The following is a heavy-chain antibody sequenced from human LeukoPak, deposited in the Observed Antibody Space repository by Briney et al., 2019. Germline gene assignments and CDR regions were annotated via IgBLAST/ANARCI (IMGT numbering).Heavy chain of an antibody. D-gene: IGHD6-19*01. V-gene: IGHV3-53*01. Sequence: GGSLRLSCAASGFSVNTNYMSWVRQAPGKGLEWVSVMYSGGNTYYAGSVKGRFTISRDDSKNMLYLQMNSLTAEDTAVYYCARTFIRGAWYYFEYWGQGTLVTVSS. CDR1: GFSVNTNY. J-gene: IGHJ4*02. CDR3: ARTFIRGAWYYFEY. CDR2: MYSGGNT.